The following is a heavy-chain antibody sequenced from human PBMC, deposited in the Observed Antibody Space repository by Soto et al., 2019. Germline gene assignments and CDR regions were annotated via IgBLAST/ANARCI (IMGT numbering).Heavy chain of an antibody. CDR1: GFTLSDYY. D-gene: IGHD5-12*01. Sequence: GGSLRLSCAASGFTLSDYYMSWIRQAPGKGLDGVSYISSSGSTIFYADSVKGRFTISRDNAKNSLYLQMNSLRAEDTAVYYCARVKGANYFDYWGQGTLVTVSS. J-gene: IGHJ4*02. CDR2: ISSSGSTI. CDR3: ARVKGANYFDY. V-gene: IGHV3-11*01.